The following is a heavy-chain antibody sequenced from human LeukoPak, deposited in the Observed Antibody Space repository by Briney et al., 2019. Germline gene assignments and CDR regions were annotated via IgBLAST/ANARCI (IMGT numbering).Heavy chain of an antibody. CDR2: ISYDGSNK. CDR3: AKDRDWYYCDY. Sequence: GGSLRLSCAASGFTFSSYGMHWVRHAPGKGLEWVAVISYDGSNKYYADSVKGRFTISRDNSKNTLYLQMNSLRAEDTAVYYCAKDRDWYYCDYWGQGTLVTVSS. CDR1: GFTFSSYG. D-gene: IGHD5-24*01. J-gene: IGHJ4*02. V-gene: IGHV3-30*18.